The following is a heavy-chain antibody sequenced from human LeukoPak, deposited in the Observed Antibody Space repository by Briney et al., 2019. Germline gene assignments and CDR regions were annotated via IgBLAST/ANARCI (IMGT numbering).Heavy chain of an antibody. J-gene: IGHJ4*02. CDR1: GFTFSSYG. CDR3: AKPRHICSSTSCYFFDY. D-gene: IGHD2-2*01. Sequence: TGGSLRLSCAASGFTFSSYGMHWVRQAPGKGLEWVAVIRYDGSNKYYADSVKGRFTISRDNSKNTLYLQMNSLRAEDTAVYYCAKPRHICSSTSCYFFDYWGQGTLVTVSS. CDR2: IRYDGSNK. V-gene: IGHV3-30*02.